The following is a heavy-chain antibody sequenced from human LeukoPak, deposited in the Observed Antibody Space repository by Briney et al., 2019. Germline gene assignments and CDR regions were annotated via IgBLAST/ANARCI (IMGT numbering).Heavy chain of an antibody. V-gene: IGHV1-18*01. Sequence: ASVKVSCKASGYTFSSYGISWVRQAPGQGLEWMGWISAYNGDTNYAHKFQGRVTMTTDTSTTTAYMELRSLRVEDTAVYFCANHFACGRTSCPPFDSWGQGTLVTVSS. CDR1: GYTFSSYG. D-gene: IGHD2-2*01. CDR2: ISAYNGDT. J-gene: IGHJ4*02. CDR3: ANHFACGRTSCPPFDS.